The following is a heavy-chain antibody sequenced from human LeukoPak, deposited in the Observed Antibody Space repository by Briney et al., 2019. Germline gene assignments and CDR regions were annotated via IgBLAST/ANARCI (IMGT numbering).Heavy chain of an antibody. V-gene: IGHV3-53*01. J-gene: IGHJ4*02. CDR1: GVTVSSNY. Sequence: GGSLRLSCAASGVTVSSNYMSWVRQAPGRGLEWVSVIYSGGSTYYADSVKGRFTISRDNSENTLYLQMKSLRAEDTAVYYCARGDGYNFFDYWGQGTLVTVSS. CDR2: IYSGGST. D-gene: IGHD5-24*01. CDR3: ARGDGYNFFDY.